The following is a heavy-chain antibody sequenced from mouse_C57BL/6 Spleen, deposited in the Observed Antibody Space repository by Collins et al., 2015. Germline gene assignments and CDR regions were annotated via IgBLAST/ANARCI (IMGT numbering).Heavy chain of an antibody. Sequence: QVQLKESGPGLVAPSQSLSITCTVSGFSLTSYGVSWVRQPPGKGLEWLGVIWGDGSTNYHSALISRLSISKDNSKSQVFLKLNSLQTDDTATYYCAKPEDGFAYWGQGTLVTVSA. CDR3: AKPEDGFAY. V-gene: IGHV2-3*01. CDR1: GFSLTSYG. J-gene: IGHJ3*01. CDR2: IWGDGST.